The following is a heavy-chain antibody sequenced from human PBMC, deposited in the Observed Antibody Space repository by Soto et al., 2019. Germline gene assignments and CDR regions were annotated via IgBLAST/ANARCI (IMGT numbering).Heavy chain of an antibody. CDR3: ARHGYWDYFEY. CDR1: GFLFSSHT. CDR2: ISDSGAKR. J-gene: IGHJ4*02. D-gene: IGHD3-22*01. Sequence: GGSLRLSCAASGFLFSSHTMTWVRQAPGKGLEWVSGISDSGAKRDYAESVKGRFTISRDNSKDKLFLQMSSLRVEDTGVYYCARHGYWDYFEYWGQGTLVTVSS. V-gene: IGHV3-23*01.